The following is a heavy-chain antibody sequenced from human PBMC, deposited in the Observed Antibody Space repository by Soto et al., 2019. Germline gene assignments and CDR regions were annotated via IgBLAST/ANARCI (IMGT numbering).Heavy chain of an antibody. J-gene: IGHJ4*02. Sequence: EVQLVESGGGLVQPGGSLRLSCAASGFTFSSYYMSWVRQAQGKGLEWVANVNEDGSEKYYVDSVKGRFTVSRDNAKKSLYLQMNSLRAEDTAVYYCANWAGAGSDYWGQGNLVTVSS. CDR1: GFTFSSYY. CDR2: VNEDGSEK. D-gene: IGHD1-26*01. CDR3: ANWAGAGSDY. V-gene: IGHV3-7*01.